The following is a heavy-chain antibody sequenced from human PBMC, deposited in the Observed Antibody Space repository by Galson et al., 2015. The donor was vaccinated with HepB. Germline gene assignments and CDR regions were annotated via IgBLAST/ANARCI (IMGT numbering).Heavy chain of an antibody. CDR3: ARPNIAVAAGYYYYYMDV. CDR1: GYSFTSYW. V-gene: IGHV5-51*03. Sequence: QSGAEVKKPGESLKISCKGSGYSFTSYWIGWVRQMPGKGLEWMGIIYPGDSDTRYSPSFQGQVTISADKSISTAYLQWSSLKASDTAMYHCARPNIAVAAGYYYYYMDVWGKGTTVTVSS. J-gene: IGHJ6*03. CDR2: IYPGDSDT. D-gene: IGHD6-19*01.